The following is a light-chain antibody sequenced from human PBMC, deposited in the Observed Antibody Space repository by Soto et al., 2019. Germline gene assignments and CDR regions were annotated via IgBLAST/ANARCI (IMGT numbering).Light chain of an antibody. Sequence: DIQLTQSPSFLSASVGDRVTITCRASQGISSYLAWYHQKPGKVPKLLIYAASTLQSGVPSRFSGSGAGTEFSLTISSLQPEDFATYYWQQLYSYPGFTFGPGPKVDIK. CDR2: AAS. CDR3: QQLYSYPGFT. J-gene: IGKJ3*01. CDR1: QGISSY. V-gene: IGKV1-9*01.